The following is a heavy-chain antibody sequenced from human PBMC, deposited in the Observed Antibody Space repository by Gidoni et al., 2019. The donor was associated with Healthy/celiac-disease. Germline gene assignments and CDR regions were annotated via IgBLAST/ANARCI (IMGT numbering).Heavy chain of an antibody. Sequence: QVQLVESGGGVVQPGRSRSLSCAASGLTFSSYAMHWVRQAPGKGLEWVAVISYDGSNKYYADSVKGRFTISRDNSKNTLYLQMNSLRAEDTAVYYCARDAYYYDSLPFDYWGQGTLVTVSS. J-gene: IGHJ4*02. CDR1: GLTFSSYA. CDR2: ISYDGSNK. D-gene: IGHD3-22*01. CDR3: ARDAYYYDSLPFDY. V-gene: IGHV3-30-3*01.